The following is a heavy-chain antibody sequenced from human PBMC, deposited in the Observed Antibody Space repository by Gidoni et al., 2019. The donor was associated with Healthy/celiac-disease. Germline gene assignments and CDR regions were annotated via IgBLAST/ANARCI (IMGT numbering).Heavy chain of an antibody. CDR1: GYTFTSYD. V-gene: IGHV1-8*01. Sequence: QVQLVQSGAEVKKPGASVKVSCKASGYTFTSYDINWVRQATGQGLEWVGWMNPNSGNTGYAQKVQGRVNMTRNTSISTAYMELSSLRSEDTAVYYCASFPLRSSGDYYYGMDVWGQGTTVTVSS. CDR2: MNPNSGNT. J-gene: IGHJ6*02. D-gene: IGHD6-6*01. CDR3: ASFPLRSSGDYYYGMDV.